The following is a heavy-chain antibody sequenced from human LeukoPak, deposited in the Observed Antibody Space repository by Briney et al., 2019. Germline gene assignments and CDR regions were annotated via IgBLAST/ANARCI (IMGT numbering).Heavy chain of an antibody. J-gene: IGHJ6*03. CDR1: GGSISSSSYY. Sequence: SETLSLTCTVSGGSISSSSYYWGWIRQPPGKGLEWIGSIYYSGSTYYNPSLKSRVTISVDTSKNQFSLKLSSVTAEDTAVYYCARAPPAYSYGVNYYYYMDVWGKGTTVTISS. CDR3: ARAPPAYSYGVNYYYYMDV. D-gene: IGHD5-18*01. V-gene: IGHV4-39*07. CDR2: IYYSGST.